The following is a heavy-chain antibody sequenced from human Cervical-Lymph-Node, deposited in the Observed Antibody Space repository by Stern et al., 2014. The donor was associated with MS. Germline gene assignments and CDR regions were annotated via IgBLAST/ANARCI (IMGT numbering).Heavy chain of an antibody. V-gene: IGHV1-69*01. Sequence: VQLVQSGAEVKKPGSSVTVSCKASGGTFSNYAITWFRQAPGRGLEWMGDTNPLFGTTNYAQKFQGRVTMTAHESTATAYMELSGLRSKDTAVYYCAGDRHSSGFDHWGQGTLVTVSS. CDR1: GGTFSNYA. J-gene: IGHJ4*02. D-gene: IGHD3-22*01. CDR3: AGDRHSSGFDH. CDR2: TNPLFGTT.